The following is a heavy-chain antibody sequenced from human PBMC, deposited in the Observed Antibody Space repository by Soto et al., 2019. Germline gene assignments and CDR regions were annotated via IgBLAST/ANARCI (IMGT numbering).Heavy chain of an antibody. D-gene: IGHD5-18*01. CDR1: GYTFTSYG. CDR3: ARDQAMVQFDY. V-gene: IGHV1-18*01. Sequence: QVQLVQSGAEVKKPGASVKVSCKASGYTFTSYGISWVRQAPGQGLEWMGWINAYNGNTKYAQKLQGRVTMTTDTSTSTAYVELRSLRSDDTAVYYCARDQAMVQFDYWGQGTLVTVSS. J-gene: IGHJ4*02. CDR2: INAYNGNT.